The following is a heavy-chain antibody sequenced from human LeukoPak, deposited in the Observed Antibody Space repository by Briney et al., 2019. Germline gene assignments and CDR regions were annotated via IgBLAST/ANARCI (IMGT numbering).Heavy chain of an antibody. CDR2: IRYDGSNK. V-gene: IGHV3-30*02. J-gene: IGHJ3*02. CDR1: GFTFSSYG. D-gene: IGHD6-13*01. Sequence: GGSLRLSCAASGFTFSSYGMHWVRQAPGKGLEWVAFIRYDGSNKYYADSVKGRFTISRDNSKNTLYLQMNSLRAEDTAVYYCAKDLSSSWSGLTYAFDIWGQGTMVTVSS. CDR3: AKDLSSSWSGLTYAFDI.